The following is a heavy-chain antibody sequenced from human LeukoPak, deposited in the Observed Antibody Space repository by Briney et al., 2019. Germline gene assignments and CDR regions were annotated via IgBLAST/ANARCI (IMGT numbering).Heavy chain of an antibody. CDR2: IWYDGSNK. CDR1: GFTFSSYG. Sequence: PGGSLRLSCAASGFTFSSYGMHWVRQAPGKGLEWVAVIWYDGSNKYYADSVKGRFTISRDNSKNTLYLQMNSLRAEDTAVYYCAKGEGYSYGYGFDYWGQGTLVTVSS. CDR3: AKGEGYSYGYGFDY. J-gene: IGHJ4*02. D-gene: IGHD5-18*01. V-gene: IGHV3-33*06.